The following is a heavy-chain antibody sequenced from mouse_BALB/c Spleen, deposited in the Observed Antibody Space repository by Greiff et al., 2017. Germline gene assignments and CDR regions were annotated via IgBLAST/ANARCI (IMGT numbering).Heavy chain of an antibody. J-gene: IGHJ3*01. Sequence: QVQLQQSGAELARPGASVKLSCKASGYTFTSYWMQWVKQRPGQGLEWIGAIYPGDGDTRYTQKFKGKATLTADKSSSTAYMQLSSLASEDSAVYYCASQEAGKAYWGQGTLVTVSA. CDR2: IYPGDGDT. CDR3: ASQEAGKAY. D-gene: IGHD4-1*01. V-gene: IGHV1-87*01. CDR1: GYTFTSYW.